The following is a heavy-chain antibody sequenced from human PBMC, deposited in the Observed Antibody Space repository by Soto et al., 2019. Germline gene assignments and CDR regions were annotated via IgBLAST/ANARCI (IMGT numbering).Heavy chain of an antibody. J-gene: IGHJ5*02. CDR3: ARLIDSSGYYYLNWFDP. CDR2: IYYSGST. Sequence: QLQLQESGPGLVKPSETLSLTCTVSGGSISSSSYYWGWIRQPPGKGLEWIGSIYYSGSTYYNPSLKSRVTISIDTSKNQFSLKLSSVTAADTAVYYCARLIDSSGYYYLNWFDPWGQGTLVTVFS. D-gene: IGHD3-22*01. V-gene: IGHV4-39*01. CDR1: GGSISSSSYY.